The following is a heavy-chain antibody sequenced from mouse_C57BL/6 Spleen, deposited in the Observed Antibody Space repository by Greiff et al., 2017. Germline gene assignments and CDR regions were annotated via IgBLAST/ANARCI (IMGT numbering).Heavy chain of an antibody. J-gene: IGHJ2*01. V-gene: IGHV1-64*01. CDR1: GYTFTSYW. CDR3: RRTGVLKYFDY. D-gene: IGHD5-1*01. CDR2: IFPSSGST. Sequence: QVQLQQPGAELVKPGASVKLSCKASGYTFTSYWMYWVKQRPGQGLEWIGMIFPSSGSTNYNEKFKSKATLTADNSSSTAYMQLSSLTPEYAAVYYCRRTGVLKYFDYWGQGTTLTVSS.